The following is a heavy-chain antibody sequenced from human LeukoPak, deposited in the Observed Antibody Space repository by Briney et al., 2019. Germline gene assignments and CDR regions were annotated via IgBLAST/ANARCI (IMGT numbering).Heavy chain of an antibody. V-gene: IGHV3-30*18. CDR2: ISYDGSNK. D-gene: IGHD4-17*01. Sequence: GGSLKLSCAASGFTFSSYGMHWVRQAPGKALEWVAVISYDGSNKYYADSVKGRFTISRDNSKNTLYLQMNSLRAEDTAVYYCAKDLTVLDYWGQGTLVTVSS. J-gene: IGHJ4*02. CDR1: GFTFSSYG. CDR3: AKDLTVLDY.